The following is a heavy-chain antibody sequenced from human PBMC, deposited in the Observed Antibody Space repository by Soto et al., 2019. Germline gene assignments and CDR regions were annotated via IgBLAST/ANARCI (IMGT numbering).Heavy chain of an antibody. V-gene: IGHV3-9*01. J-gene: IGHJ5*02. Sequence: GGSLRLSCAASGFTFDDYGMHWVRQAPGKGLEWVSGISWNSGSIGYADSVKGRFIISRDNAKNSVYLQMNNLRPEDTAFYFCAKVSTKHTFGPLDPCGQGTLLTVSS. CDR2: ISWNSGSI. CDR1: GFTFDDYG. D-gene: IGHD1-1*01. CDR3: AKVSTKHTFGPLDP.